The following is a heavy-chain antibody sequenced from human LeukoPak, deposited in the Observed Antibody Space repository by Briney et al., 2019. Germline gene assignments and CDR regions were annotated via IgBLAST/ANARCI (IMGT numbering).Heavy chain of an antibody. Sequence: GGSLRLSCVASGFTFTSDAMNWVRQAPGKGLGWVSSTVSRGTTQYADSVKGRFTVSRDTSKNTLYLQMNSLRADDTAVYYCAKVMGGWEGSFDYWGQGTLVTVSS. V-gene: IGHV3-23*01. CDR3: AKVMGGWEGSFDY. D-gene: IGHD1-26*01. CDR2: TVSRGTT. CDR1: GFTFTSDA. J-gene: IGHJ4*02.